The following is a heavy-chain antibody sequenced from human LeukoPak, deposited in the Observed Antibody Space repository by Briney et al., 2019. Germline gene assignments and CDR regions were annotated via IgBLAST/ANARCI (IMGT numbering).Heavy chain of an antibody. CDR3: AVAHYHDSRTRAFDI. CDR1: GGTFSSYA. Sequence: GASVKVSCKASGGTFSSYAISWVRQAPGQGLEWMGRIIPILGIANYAQKFQGRVTITADKSTSTAYMELSSLRSEDTAVYYCAVAHYHDSRTRAFDIWGQGTMVTVSS. CDR2: IIPILGIA. J-gene: IGHJ3*02. V-gene: IGHV1-69*04. D-gene: IGHD3-22*01.